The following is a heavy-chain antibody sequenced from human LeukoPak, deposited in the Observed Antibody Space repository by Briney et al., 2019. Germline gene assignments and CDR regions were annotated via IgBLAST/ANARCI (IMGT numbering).Heavy chain of an antibody. CDR3: ARVASSSWYYYGVDV. V-gene: IGHV3-53*01. CDR1: GFTVSSNY. J-gene: IGHJ6*02. CDR2: IYSGGST. Sequence: SGGSLRLSCAVSGFTVSSNYMSWVRQAPGKGLEWVSIIYSGGSTYYADSVKCRFTNSRDNSKNTLYLQMNSLRAEDTAVYYCARVASSSWYYYGVDVWGQGTTVTVSS. D-gene: IGHD6-13*01.